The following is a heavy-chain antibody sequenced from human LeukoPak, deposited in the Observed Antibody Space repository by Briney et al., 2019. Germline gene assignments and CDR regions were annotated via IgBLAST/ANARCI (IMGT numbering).Heavy chain of an antibody. CDR3: ARGRSSRGSGSYYSDY. J-gene: IGHJ4*02. CDR2: IYYSGST. Sequence: PSETLSLTCTVSGGSISSYYWSWIRQPPGKGLEWIGYIYYSGSTNYNPSLKSRVTISVDTSKNQFSLKLSSVTAADTAVYYCARGRSSRGSGSYYSDYWGQGTLVTVSS. CDR1: GGSISSYY. V-gene: IGHV4-59*01. D-gene: IGHD3-10*01.